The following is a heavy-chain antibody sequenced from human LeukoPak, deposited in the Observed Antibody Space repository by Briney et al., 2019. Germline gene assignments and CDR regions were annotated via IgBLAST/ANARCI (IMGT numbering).Heavy chain of an antibody. Sequence: ASVKVSCKASGGTFSSYAISWVRQAPGQGLEWMGGIIPIFGTANYAQKFQGRVTITADESTSTAYMELNSLRSEDTAVYYCARDGAHSSGWLGNWFDPWGQGTLVTVSS. CDR1: GGTFSSYA. V-gene: IGHV1-69*13. CDR3: ARDGAHSSGWLGNWFDP. CDR2: IIPIFGTA. J-gene: IGHJ5*02. D-gene: IGHD6-19*01.